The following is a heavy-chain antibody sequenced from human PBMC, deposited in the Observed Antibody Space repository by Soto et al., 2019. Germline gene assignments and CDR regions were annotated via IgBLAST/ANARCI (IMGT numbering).Heavy chain of an antibody. D-gene: IGHD4-17*01. V-gene: IGHV3-30*18. J-gene: IGHJ4*02. CDR3: AKNLHDYGDYGMMGY. CDR2: ISYDGSNK. Sequence: HPGGSLRLSCAASGFTFSSYGMHWVRQAPGKGLEWVAVISYDGSNKYYADSVKGRFTISRDNSKNTLYLQMNSLRAEDTAVYYCAKNLHDYGDYGMMGYWGQGTLVTVSS. CDR1: GFTFSSYG.